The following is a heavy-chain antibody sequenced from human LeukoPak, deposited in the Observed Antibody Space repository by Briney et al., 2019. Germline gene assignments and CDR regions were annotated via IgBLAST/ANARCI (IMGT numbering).Heavy chain of an antibody. CDR3: ARELRTFDS. D-gene: IGHD3-16*01. J-gene: IGHJ4*02. Sequence: PGGSLRLSCAASGFTFSSYTMSWVRQAPGKGLEWVANIKHNGDDLNYVDSVEDRFTISRDNAQNSLYLHMTSLRVEDTAVYYCARELRTFDSWGQGTLVTVSS. CDR2: IKHNGDDL. CDR1: GFTFSSYT. V-gene: IGHV3-7*01.